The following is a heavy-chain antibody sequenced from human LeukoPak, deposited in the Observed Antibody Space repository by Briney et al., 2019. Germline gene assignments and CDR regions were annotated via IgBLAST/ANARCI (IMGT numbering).Heavy chain of an antibody. V-gene: IGHV4-59*01. CDR3: AREGTAGTSLNWFDP. D-gene: IGHD1-1*01. CDR1: GGSISSYY. CDR2: ISYGGST. Sequence: SETLSLTCTVSGGSISSYYWSWIRQPPGKGLEWIGYISYGGSTNFNPSLKSRVTISVDTSKNQFSLKLSSVTAADTAVYYCAREGTAGTSLNWFDPWGQGTLVTVSS. J-gene: IGHJ5*02.